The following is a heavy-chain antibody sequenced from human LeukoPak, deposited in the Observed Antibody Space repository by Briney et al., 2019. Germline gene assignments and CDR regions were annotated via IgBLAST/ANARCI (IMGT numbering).Heavy chain of an antibody. CDR3: ARSVTMVRGVSRPATIYTRQNAFDI. Sequence: SETLSLTCTVSGGSISSYYWSWIRQPPGKGLEWIGEINHSGSTNYNPPLKSRVTISVDTSKNQFSLKLSSVTAADTAVYYCARSVTMVRGVSRPATIYTRQNAFDIWGQGTMVTVSS. CDR1: GGSISSYY. V-gene: IGHV4-34*01. D-gene: IGHD3-10*01. J-gene: IGHJ3*02. CDR2: INHSGST.